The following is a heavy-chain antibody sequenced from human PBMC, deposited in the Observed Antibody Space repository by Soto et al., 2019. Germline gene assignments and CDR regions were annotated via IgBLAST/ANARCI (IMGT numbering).Heavy chain of an antibody. CDR3: AREIVGASAANWFDP. CDR2: IYYSGST. D-gene: IGHD1-26*01. CDR1: GGSISSGDYY. J-gene: IGHJ5*02. Sequence: SETLSITCTVSGGSISSGDYYWSWIRQPPGKGLEWIGYIYYSGSTYYNPSLKSRVTISVDTSKNQFSLKLSSVTAADTAVYYCAREIVGASAANWFDPWGQGTLVTVSS. V-gene: IGHV4-30-4*01.